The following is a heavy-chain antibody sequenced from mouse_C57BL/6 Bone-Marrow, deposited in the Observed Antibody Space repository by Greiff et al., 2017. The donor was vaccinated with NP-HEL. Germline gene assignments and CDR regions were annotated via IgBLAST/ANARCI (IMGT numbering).Heavy chain of an antibody. D-gene: IGHD2-12*01. V-gene: IGHV1-64*01. CDR2: IHPNSGST. J-gene: IGHJ3*01. CDR3: ALYYSLFAY. CDR1: GYTFTSYW. Sequence: VQLQQYCSYLLTPWASVKLSCKASGYTFTSYWMHWVKQRPGQGPEWIGMIHPNSGSTNYNEKFKSKATLTVDKSSSTAYMQLSSLTSEDSAVYYCALYYSLFAYWGQGTLVTVSA.